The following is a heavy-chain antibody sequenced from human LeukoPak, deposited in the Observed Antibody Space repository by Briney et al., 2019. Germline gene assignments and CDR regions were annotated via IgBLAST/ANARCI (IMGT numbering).Heavy chain of an antibody. CDR1: GGSIGSYY. J-gene: IGHJ6*03. V-gene: IGHV4-59*01. D-gene: IGHD4-11*01. Sequence: PSETLSLTCTVSGGSIGSYYWSWIRQPPGKGLEWIGYIYYSGSTNYNPSLKSRVTISVDTSKNQFSLKLSSVTAADTAVYYCARDRHDYKGTYYYYMDVWGKGTTVTVSS. CDR3: ARDRHDYKGTYYYYMDV. CDR2: IYYSGST.